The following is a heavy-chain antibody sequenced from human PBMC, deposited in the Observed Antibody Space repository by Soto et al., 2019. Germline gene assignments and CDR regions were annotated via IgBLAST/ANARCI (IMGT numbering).Heavy chain of an antibody. CDR2: ISNDGNRQ. J-gene: IGHJ3*02. V-gene: IGHV3-30-3*01. Sequence: QEQLMESGGAVVQPGRSLRLSCVASGFSFSSQAMHWVRQAPGKGLEWVAAISNDGNRQLYADSVKDRFTISRDNSSNTLDLQMNNLRTEDTGVYFCARDIYSYESVRTPDIWGQGTMVTVSS. CDR3: ARDIYSYESVRTPDI. CDR1: GFSFSSQA. D-gene: IGHD5-18*01.